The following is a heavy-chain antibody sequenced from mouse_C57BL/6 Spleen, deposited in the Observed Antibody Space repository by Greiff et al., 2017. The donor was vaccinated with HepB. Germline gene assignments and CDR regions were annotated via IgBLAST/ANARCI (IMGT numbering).Heavy chain of an antibody. CDR3: ARDYYGSSPYWYFDV. D-gene: IGHD1-1*01. V-gene: IGHV1-59*01. J-gene: IGHJ1*03. Sequence: QVQLQQSGAELVRPGTSVKLSCKASGYTFTSYWMHWVKQRPGQGLEWIGVIDPSDSYTNSNQKFKGKATLTVDTSSSTAYMQLSSLTSEDSAVYYCARDYYGSSPYWYFDVWGTGTTVTVSS. CDR1: GYTFTSYW. CDR2: IDPSDSYT.